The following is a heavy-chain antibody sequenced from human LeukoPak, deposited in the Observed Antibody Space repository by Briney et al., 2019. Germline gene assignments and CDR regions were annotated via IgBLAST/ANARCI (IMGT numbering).Heavy chain of an antibody. D-gene: IGHD2-8*01. CDR2: IYYSGST. J-gene: IGHJ6*03. CDR1: GGSISSGGYY. CDR3: AREAPPLLTPPGYKDV. Sequence: SETLSLTCTVSGGSISSGGYYWSWIRQHPGKGLEWIGYIYYSGSTYYNPSLKSRVTISVDTSKNQFSLKLSSVTAADTAVYYCAREAPPLLTPPGYKDVWGKGTTVTVSS. V-gene: IGHV4-31*03.